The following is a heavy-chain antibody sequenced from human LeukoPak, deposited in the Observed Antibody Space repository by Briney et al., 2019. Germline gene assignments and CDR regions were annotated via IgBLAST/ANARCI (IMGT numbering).Heavy chain of an antibody. D-gene: IGHD4-23*01. CDR1: GYTFTGYH. V-gene: IGHV1-2*02. CDR2: INPSSGGT. Sequence: ASVKVSCKASGYTFTGYHMYWVRQAPGQGLEWMGWINPSSGGTRYAQKFQGRVTMTRDTSISTAYMELSRLTSDDTAVYYCARVLTPTVVTSNFDYRGQGTLVTVSS. J-gene: IGHJ4*02. CDR3: ARVLTPTVVTSNFDY.